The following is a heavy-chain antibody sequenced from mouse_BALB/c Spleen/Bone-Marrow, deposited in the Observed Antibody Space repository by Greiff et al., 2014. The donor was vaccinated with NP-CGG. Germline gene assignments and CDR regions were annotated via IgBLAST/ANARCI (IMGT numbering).Heavy chain of an antibody. CDR2: IWGDGNT. CDR1: GFSLTGYG. Sequence: VKLMESGPGLVAPSQSLSITCTVSGFSLTGYGINWVRQPPGEGLEWLGMIWGDGNTDYNSALKSRLSISKDNSKSQVFLKMNSLQTDDTARYYCARAPGYDLYYAMDYWGQGTSVTVSS. V-gene: IGHV2-6-7*01. J-gene: IGHJ4*01. D-gene: IGHD1-2*01. CDR3: ARAPGYDLYYAMDY.